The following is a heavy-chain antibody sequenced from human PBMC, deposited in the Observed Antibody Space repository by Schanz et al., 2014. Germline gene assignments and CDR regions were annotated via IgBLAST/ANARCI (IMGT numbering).Heavy chain of an antibody. CDR2: IGYDGSEK. Sequence: VKLLESGGHLVQPGGSLRLSCATSGLNFDYYGMNWVRQAPGKGLEWVANIGYDGSEKYYVDSVKGRFTISRDDSKNTLHLQMNSLTVEDTAVYHCARGPLTRSDYYYGMDVWGLGTSVSVSS. CDR1: GLNFDYYG. V-gene: IGHV3-33*07. J-gene: IGHJ6*02. D-gene: IGHD1-26*01. CDR3: ARGPLTRSDYYYGMDV.